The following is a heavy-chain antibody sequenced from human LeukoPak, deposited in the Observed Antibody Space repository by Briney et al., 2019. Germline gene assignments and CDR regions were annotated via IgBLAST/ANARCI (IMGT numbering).Heavy chain of an antibody. Sequence: GASVKVPCKASGYTFTSYGISWVRQAPGQGLEWMGWISVYNGNTNYAQKLQGRVTTTTDTSTSTAYMELRSLRTDDTAVYYCARLARRRNYYGSGRSDPEFDYWGQGTLVTVSS. CDR1: GYTFTSYG. D-gene: IGHD3-10*01. CDR3: ARLARRRNYYGSGRSDPEFDY. V-gene: IGHV1-18*01. CDR2: ISVYNGNT. J-gene: IGHJ4*02.